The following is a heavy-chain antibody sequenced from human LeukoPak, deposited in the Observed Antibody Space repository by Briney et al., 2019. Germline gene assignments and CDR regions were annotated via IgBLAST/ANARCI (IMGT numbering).Heavy chain of an antibody. D-gene: IGHD3-10*01. CDR1: GFTFSSYS. J-gene: IGHJ5*02. CDR3: ARELLWFGESNWFDP. V-gene: IGHV3-21*01. CDR2: ISSSSSYI. Sequence: GGSLRLSCAASGFTFSSYSMNWVRQAPGKGLEWVSSISSSSSYIYYADSVKGRFTISRDNAKNSLYLQMNSLRAEDTAVYYCARELLWFGESNWFDPWGQGTLVTVSS.